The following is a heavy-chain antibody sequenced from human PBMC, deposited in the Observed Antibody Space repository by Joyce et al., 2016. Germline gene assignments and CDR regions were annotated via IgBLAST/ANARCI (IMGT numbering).Heavy chain of an antibody. CDR2: ISSSTSLI. CDR3: ATSSGYDLKFDS. D-gene: IGHD5-12*01. Sequence: EVQLVESGGGLVQPGGSLRLSCVAYGFTFSSYSMNWVRQAQGKGLEWVAVISSSTSLIDYADGVKGRFTISRDNAKNSLYLQMNSLRDEDTAVYFCATSSGYDLKFDSWGQGILVTVSS. J-gene: IGHJ4*02. CDR1: GFTFSSYS. V-gene: IGHV3-48*02.